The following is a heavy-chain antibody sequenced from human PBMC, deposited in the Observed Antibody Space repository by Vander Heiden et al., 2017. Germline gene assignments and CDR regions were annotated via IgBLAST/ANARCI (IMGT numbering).Heavy chain of an antibody. Sequence: EVQLVESGGGLVKPGGSLRLSCAASGFTFSSYRRNWVRQATGKGLEWVSSISSSSSYIYYADSVKGRFTISRDNAKNSLYLQMNSLRAEDTAVYYCARDQGIAAAGRQNYGMDVWGQGTTVTVSS. D-gene: IGHD6-13*01. CDR1: GFTFSSYR. J-gene: IGHJ6*02. V-gene: IGHV3-21*01. CDR3: ARDQGIAAAGRQNYGMDV. CDR2: ISSSSSYI.